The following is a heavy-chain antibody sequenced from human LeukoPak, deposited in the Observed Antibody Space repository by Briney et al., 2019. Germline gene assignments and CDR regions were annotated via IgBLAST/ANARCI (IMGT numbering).Heavy chain of an antibody. D-gene: IGHD3-16*01. CDR3: ARGAQRFGDRIFDY. Sequence: GGSLRLSCAASGFTFISYAMTWVRQAPGKGLEWVSGISGSGDKTFCADSVKGRFTISRDNAKNSLYLQMNSLRAEDTAVYYCARGAQRFGDRIFDYWGQGTLVTVSS. J-gene: IGHJ4*02. CDR1: GFTFISYA. CDR2: ISGSGDKT. V-gene: IGHV3-23*01.